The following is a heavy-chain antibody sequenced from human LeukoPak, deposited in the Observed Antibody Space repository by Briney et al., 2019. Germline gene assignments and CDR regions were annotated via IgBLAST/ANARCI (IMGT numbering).Heavy chain of an antibody. CDR3: ARYYTYGSGSYDY. CDR2: LYSGGST. V-gene: IGHV3-53*01. D-gene: IGHD3-10*01. CDR1: GFTVSSNY. J-gene: IGHJ4*02. Sequence: GGSLRLSCAASGFTVSSNYMSWVRQAPGKGLEWVSVLYSGGSTYYADSVKGRFTISRDNSKNTLYLQMSSLRAEDTAVYYCARYYTYGSGSYDYWGQGTLVTVSS.